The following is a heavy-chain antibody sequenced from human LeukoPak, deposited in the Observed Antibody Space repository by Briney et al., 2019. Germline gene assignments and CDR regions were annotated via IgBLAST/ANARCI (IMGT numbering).Heavy chain of an antibody. V-gene: IGHV4-34*01. D-gene: IGHD2-2*01. CDR2: INHSGST. J-gene: IGHJ4*02. CDR3: ARHCPRTTLYYFDY. Sequence: PGGSLRLSCAASGVTFSSYAMSWVRQPPGKGLEWIGEINHSGSTNYNPSLKSRVTISVDTSKNQFSLKLSSVTAADTAVYYCARHCPRTTLYYFDYWGQGTLVTVSS. CDR1: GVTFSSYA.